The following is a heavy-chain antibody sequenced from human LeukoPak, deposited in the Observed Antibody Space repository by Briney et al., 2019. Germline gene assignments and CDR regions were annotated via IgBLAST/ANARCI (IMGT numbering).Heavy chain of an antibody. CDR3: AREVVGSGSYYNSDYYYMDV. CDR1: GYTFTSYY. V-gene: IGHV1-46*01. CDR2: INPSGGST. D-gene: IGHD3-10*01. Sequence: ASVKVSCKASGYTFTSYYMHWVRQAPGQGLEWMGIINPSGGSTSYAQKFQGRVTMTRDTSTSTVYMELSSLRSEDTAVYYCAREVVGSGSYYNSDYYYMDVWGKGTTVTVSS. J-gene: IGHJ6*03.